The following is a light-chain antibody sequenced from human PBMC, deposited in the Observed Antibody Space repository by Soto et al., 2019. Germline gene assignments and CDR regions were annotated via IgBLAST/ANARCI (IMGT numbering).Light chain of an antibody. V-gene: IGKV1-33*01. CDR3: QQYDNLPLGFT. Sequence: DIPMTQSPSSLSASVGDRVTITCQASQDISNYLNWYQQKPGKAPKLLIYDASNLETGVPSRFSGSGSGTDFTFTISSLQPEDIATYYCQQYDNLPLGFTFGPGTKVDIK. J-gene: IGKJ3*01. CDR1: QDISNY. CDR2: DAS.